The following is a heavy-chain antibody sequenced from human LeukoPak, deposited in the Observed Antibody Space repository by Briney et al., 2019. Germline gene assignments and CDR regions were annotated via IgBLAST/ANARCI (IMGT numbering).Heavy chain of an antibody. D-gene: IGHD2-15*01. J-gene: IGHJ4*02. CDR1: GYTFSSYH. CDR2: ISTYDGNT. Sequence: ASVKVSCKASGYTFSSYHVSWVRQAPGQGLEWMGWISTYDGNTNYAQNFQGRVAMTTDTSMSTAYMELRSLRSDDTAVYYCARDFATWYFDYWGQGTLVTVSS. V-gene: IGHV1-18*01. CDR3: ARDFATWYFDY.